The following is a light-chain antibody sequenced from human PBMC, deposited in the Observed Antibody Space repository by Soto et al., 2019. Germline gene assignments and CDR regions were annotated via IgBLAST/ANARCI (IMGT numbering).Light chain of an antibody. CDR3: QQYNNWRT. J-gene: IGKJ1*01. CDR1: QSVSSN. CDR2: GAS. Sequence: EVVMTQSPATLSVSPGETATLSCRASQSVSSNLAWYQQKPGQAPRLLIYGASPRATGIPARFSGSGSGTEFTLTISSLQSEDFAVYYCQQYNNWRTFGQGTKVEIK. V-gene: IGKV3-15*01.